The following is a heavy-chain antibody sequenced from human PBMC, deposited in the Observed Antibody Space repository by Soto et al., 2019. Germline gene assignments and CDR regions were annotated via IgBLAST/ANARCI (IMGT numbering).Heavy chain of an antibody. J-gene: IGHJ6*02. CDR3: AKDLYGSGVGYYGMDV. D-gene: IGHD3-10*01. V-gene: IGHV3-23*01. CDR1: GFTFSNYA. Sequence: EVHLLESGGGLVQRGGSLRLSCAASGFTFSNYAMSWVRQAPGKGLEWVSGITDSGDSTYYADSVKGRFTISRDNSKNTLFLQMNSLRGEDTALYYCAKDLYGSGVGYYGMDVWGQGTTVTVSS. CDR2: ITDSGDST.